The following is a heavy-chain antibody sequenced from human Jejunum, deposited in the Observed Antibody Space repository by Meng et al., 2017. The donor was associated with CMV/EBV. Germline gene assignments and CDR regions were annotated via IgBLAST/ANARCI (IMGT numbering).Heavy chain of an antibody. CDR1: GLRVSTKY. J-gene: IGHJ4*02. Sequence: GLRVSTKYMSWVGQAPGKGLGWVSVTYTGGRTNYGGSVQGRFTVSRDNSNNTLYLQMNSLRAEDTAIYYCATHLNNFGVVAAIDYWGQGTLVTVSS. CDR2: TYTGGRT. CDR3: ATHLNNFGVVAAIDY. D-gene: IGHD3-3*01. V-gene: IGHV3-53*01.